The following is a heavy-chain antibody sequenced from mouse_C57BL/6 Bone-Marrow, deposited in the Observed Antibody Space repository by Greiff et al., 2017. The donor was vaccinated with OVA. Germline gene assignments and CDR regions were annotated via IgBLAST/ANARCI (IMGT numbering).Heavy chain of an antibody. D-gene: IGHD4-1*01. Sequence: VQLKESGPGLVQPSQSLSLTCTVSGFSLTSYGVHWVRQSPGKGLEWLGVIWSGGSTDYNAAFISRLSISKDNAKVQILFRMNSQQADDAAIDSCARNTGTGDFDYWGQGTTLTVSS. V-gene: IGHV2-2*01. CDR1: GFSLTSYG. CDR2: IWSGGST. CDR3: ARNTGTGDFDY. J-gene: IGHJ2*01.